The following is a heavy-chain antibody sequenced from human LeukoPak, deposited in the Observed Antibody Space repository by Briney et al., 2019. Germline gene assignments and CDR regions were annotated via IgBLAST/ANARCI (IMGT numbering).Heavy chain of an antibody. Sequence: SETLSLTCTVSGGSIRRSNYYWGWIRQPPGKGLEWIGSIYYSGSAYYNPSLKSRVTISVDTSKNQFSPKLSSVTAADTAVYYCARGEHYYGSGSYGSWGQGTLVTVSS. V-gene: IGHV4-39*07. CDR2: IYYSGSA. CDR3: ARGEHYYGSGSYGS. CDR1: GGSIRRSNYY. J-gene: IGHJ4*02. D-gene: IGHD3-10*01.